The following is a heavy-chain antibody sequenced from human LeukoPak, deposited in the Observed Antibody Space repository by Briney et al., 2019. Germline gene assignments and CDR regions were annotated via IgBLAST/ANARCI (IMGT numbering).Heavy chain of an antibody. D-gene: IGHD5-12*01. CDR1: GGTFSSYA. V-gene: IGHV1-69*06. Sequence: GASVKVSCKASGGTFSSYAISWVRQAPGQGLEWMGGIIPIFGTANYAQKFQGRVTITADKSTSTAYMELSSLRSEDTAVYYCARADSGYDSLDYWGQGTLVTVSS. CDR3: ARADSGYDSLDY. CDR2: IIPIFGTA. J-gene: IGHJ4*02.